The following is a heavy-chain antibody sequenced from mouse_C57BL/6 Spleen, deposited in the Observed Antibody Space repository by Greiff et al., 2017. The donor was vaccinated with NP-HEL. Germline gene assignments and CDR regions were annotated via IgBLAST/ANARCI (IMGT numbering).Heavy chain of an antibody. D-gene: IGHD2-4*01. V-gene: IGHV1-26*01. CDR2: INPNNGGT. J-gene: IGHJ3*01. Sequence: VQLQQSGPELVKPGASVKISCKASGYTFTDYYMNWVKQSHGKSLEWIGDINPNNGGTSYNQKFKGKATLTVDKSSSTAYMELRSLTSEDSAVYYYAPYDYDGFAYWGQGTLVTVSA. CDR1: GYTFTDYY. CDR3: APYDYDGFAY.